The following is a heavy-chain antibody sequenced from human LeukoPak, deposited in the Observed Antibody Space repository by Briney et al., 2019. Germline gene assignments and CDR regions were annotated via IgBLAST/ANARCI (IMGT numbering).Heavy chain of an antibody. Sequence: SVKVSCKASGYSFTTYGISWVRQATGQGLEWMGGIIPIFGTANYAQKFQGRVTITADESTSTAYMELSSLRSEDTAVYYCAGFTIFGVVGIWGQGTMVTVTS. V-gene: IGHV1-69*13. CDR3: AGFTIFGVVGI. CDR2: IIPIFGTA. J-gene: IGHJ3*02. D-gene: IGHD3-3*01. CDR1: GYSFTTYG.